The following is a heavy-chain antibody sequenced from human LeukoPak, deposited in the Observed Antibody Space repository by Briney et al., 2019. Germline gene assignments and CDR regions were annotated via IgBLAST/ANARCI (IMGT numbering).Heavy chain of an antibody. V-gene: IGHV3-7*01. CDR3: ARGSYSSSGGYYFDY. Sequence: PGGSLRLSCAASGFTFSAYWMNWVRQAPGKGLEWVANINQDGSEKYYVDSVKGRFTISRDNSKNTLYLQMNSLRAEDTAVYYCARGSYSSSGGYYFDYWGQGTLVTVSS. CDR2: INQDGSEK. D-gene: IGHD6-13*01. CDR1: GFTFSAYW. J-gene: IGHJ4*02.